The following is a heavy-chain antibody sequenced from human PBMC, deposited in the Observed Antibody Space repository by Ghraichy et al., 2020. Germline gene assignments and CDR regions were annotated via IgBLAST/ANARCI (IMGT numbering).Heavy chain of an antibody. CDR1: GDSVSSNSAA. V-gene: IGHV6-1*01. Sequence: SQTLSLTCAISGDSVSSNSAAWNWIRQSPSRGLEWLGRTYYRSKRYKHYAVSVKSRITINPDTSKNQFYLQMNSVTPEDTAVYYCARTAGIGVDYWGQGTLVTVSS. J-gene: IGHJ4*02. CDR2: TYYRSKRYK. CDR3: ARTAGIGVDY. D-gene: IGHD1-26*01.